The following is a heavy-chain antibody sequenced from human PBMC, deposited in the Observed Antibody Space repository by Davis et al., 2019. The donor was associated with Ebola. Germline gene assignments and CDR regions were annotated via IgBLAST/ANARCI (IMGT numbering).Heavy chain of an antibody. J-gene: IGHJ4*02. D-gene: IGHD6-19*01. CDR3: ARPTGYSSGRFDY. CDR1: GYSFTSYW. Sequence: GESLKISCKGSGYSFTSYWIGWVRQMPGKGLEWMGIIYPGDSDTTYSPSFQGQVTISADKSISTAYLQWSSLKASDAAMYYCARPTGYSSGRFDYWGQGTLVTVSS. CDR2: IYPGDSDT. V-gene: IGHV5-51*01.